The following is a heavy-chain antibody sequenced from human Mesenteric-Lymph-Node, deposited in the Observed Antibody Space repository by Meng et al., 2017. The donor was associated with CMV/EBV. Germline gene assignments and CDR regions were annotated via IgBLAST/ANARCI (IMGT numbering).Heavy chain of an antibody. Sequence: GGSLRLSCVASGFTFSNYWMSWVRQAPGKGLEWVANIKPDESDKQYVDSLKGRFTISRDNARNSLYLQMNSLSAEDTAVYYCAKSADITIFGVVHFDVWGQGALVTVSS. CDR1: GFTFSNYW. D-gene: IGHD3-3*01. CDR3: AKSADITIFGVVHFDV. V-gene: IGHV3-7*01. CDR2: IKPDESDK. J-gene: IGHJ4*02.